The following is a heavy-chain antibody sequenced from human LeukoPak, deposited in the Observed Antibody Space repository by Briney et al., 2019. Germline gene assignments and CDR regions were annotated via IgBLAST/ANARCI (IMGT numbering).Heavy chain of an antibody. D-gene: IGHD3/OR15-3a*01. CDR1: GFIFSSHW. J-gene: IGHJ4*02. CDR3: ADGVGWIWTS. CDR2: IKQDGSEQ. Sequence: PGGSLRLSCAASGFIFSSHWMTWVRQAPGKGLEWVSNIKQDGSEQYYVDSVRGRFTISRDNARNSLYLQMNSLRAEDTATYFCADGVGWIWTSWGQGTLVTVSP. V-gene: IGHV3-7*03.